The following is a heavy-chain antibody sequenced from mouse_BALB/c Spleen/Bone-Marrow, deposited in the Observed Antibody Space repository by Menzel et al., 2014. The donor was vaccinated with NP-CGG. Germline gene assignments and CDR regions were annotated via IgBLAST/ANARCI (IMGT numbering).Heavy chain of an antibody. J-gene: IGHJ2*01. Sequence: QVQLQQSGSVLVRPGASVKLSCKASGYTFTSSWMHWAKQRPGQGLEWIGEIHPNSGNTNYNEKFKGKATLTVDTSSSTAYVDLSSLTSEDSAVYYCARGGFDYWGRGTTLTVSS. CDR3: ARGGFDY. CDR1: GYTFTSSW. V-gene: IGHV1S130*01. CDR2: IHPNSGNT.